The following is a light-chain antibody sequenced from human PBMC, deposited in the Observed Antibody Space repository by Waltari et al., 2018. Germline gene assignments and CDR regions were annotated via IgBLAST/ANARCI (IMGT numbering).Light chain of an antibody. Sequence: QSVLTQPPSVSAAPGQRVTISCSGGSPNIGHNYVTWYRQFPGTAPKLLIYENTWRPSGIPGRFSGSKSGTSATLDITGLQAGDEADYYCGTWDSSLSGAVFGGGTHLTVL. CDR3: GTWDSSLSGAV. CDR2: ENT. J-gene: IGLJ7*01. CDR1: SPNIGHNY. V-gene: IGLV1-51*02.